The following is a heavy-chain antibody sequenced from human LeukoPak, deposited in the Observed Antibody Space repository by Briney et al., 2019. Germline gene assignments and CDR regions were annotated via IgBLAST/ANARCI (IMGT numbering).Heavy chain of an antibody. J-gene: IGHJ4*02. CDR2: IYYSGST. D-gene: IGHD3-10*01. CDR3: ARLTYYGSGSFDY. CDR1: GVSISSSSYY. V-gene: IGHV4-39*01. Sequence: SQTLSLTCPVSGVSISSSSYYWGWIRHPPGKGLEWMGSIYYSGSTYYNPSLKIRVTIYVDTSKNQFSLKLSSVTAADTAVYYCARLTYYGSGSFDYWGQGALVTVSS.